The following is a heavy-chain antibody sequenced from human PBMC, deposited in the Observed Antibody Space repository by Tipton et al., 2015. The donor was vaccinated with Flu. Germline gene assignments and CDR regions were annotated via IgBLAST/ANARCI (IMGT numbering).Heavy chain of an antibody. D-gene: IGHD2-8*01. CDR3: ARDTTNDWGKNWFDP. V-gene: IGHV4-4*07. Sequence: TLSLTCSASGGSISDYFWSWIRQPAGKGLEWIGRIYSSGTTYYNPSFKSRATMSIDTPKNQFSLDLTSVTAADTAVYYCARDTTNDWGKNWFDPWGQGILVTVSS. CDR2: IYSSGTT. CDR1: GGSISDYF. J-gene: IGHJ5*02.